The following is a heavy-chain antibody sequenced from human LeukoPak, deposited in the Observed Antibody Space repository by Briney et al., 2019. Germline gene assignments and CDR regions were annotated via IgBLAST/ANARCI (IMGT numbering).Heavy chain of an antibody. V-gene: IGHV3-23*01. J-gene: IGHJ4*02. CDR1: GFTFSSYA. Sequence: GGSLRLSCAASGFTFSSYAMSWVRQAPGKGLEWVSAISGSGGSTYYADSVKGRFTISRDNAKNSLYLQMNSLRAEDTALYHCAREDGGASDYWGQGTLVTVSS. D-gene: IGHD1-26*01. CDR2: ISGSGGST. CDR3: AREDGGASDY.